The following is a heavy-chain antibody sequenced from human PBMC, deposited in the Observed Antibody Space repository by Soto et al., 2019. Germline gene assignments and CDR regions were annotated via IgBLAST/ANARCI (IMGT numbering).Heavy chain of an antibody. CDR2: IIPIFGTA. Sequence: QVQLVQSGAEVKKPGSSVXVSCKASGGTFSSYAISWVRXAPGXGXXXXXGIIPIFGTANYAQKFQGRVTITADESTSTAYMELSSLRSEDTAVYYCAREXSXAXXXTGFCMDVWGQGTTVTVSS. D-gene: IGHD6-6*01. CDR3: AREXSXAXXXTGFCMDV. J-gene: IGHJ6*02. V-gene: IGHV1-69*01. CDR1: GGTFSSYA.